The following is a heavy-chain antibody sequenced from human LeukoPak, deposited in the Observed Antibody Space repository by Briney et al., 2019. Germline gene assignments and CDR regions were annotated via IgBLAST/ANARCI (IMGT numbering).Heavy chain of an antibody. CDR1: GFTFSTYW. CDR2: IKQEGSEK. CDR3: ARDGKSQQLLDH. Sequence: GGSLRPSCAAFGFTFSTYWMSGGRKTPEKGLHWVANIKQEGSEKYYVDPVKGRFTISRDNAKNPLYVQMNGLRAGDTALYDWARDGKSQQLLDHWGQGALVTVSS. D-gene: IGHD6-13*01. V-gene: IGHV3-7*01. J-gene: IGHJ4*02.